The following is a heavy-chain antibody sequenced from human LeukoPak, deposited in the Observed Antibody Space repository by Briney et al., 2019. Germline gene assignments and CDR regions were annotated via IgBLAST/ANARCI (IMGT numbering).Heavy chain of an antibody. CDR3: ARDYKYAFDN. CDR2: IGIDSGNT. V-gene: IGHV3-11*06. Sequence: GGSLRLSCAASGFTFSDYAMSWVRQAPGKGLEWISYIGIDSGNTNYADSVKGRFTISGDKAKNSLYLQMNSLRVEDTAVYYCARDYKYAFDNWGQGTLVTVSS. J-gene: IGHJ4*02. D-gene: IGHD5-24*01. CDR1: GFTFSDYA.